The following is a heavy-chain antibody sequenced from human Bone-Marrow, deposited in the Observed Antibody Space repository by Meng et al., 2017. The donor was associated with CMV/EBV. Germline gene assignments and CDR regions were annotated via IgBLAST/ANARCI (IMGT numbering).Heavy chain of an antibody. J-gene: IGHJ2*01. CDR3: ARELANWGSRYFDL. CDR1: GFTFSSNG. CDR2: ISSNGGST. Sequence: GESLKISCAASGFTFSSNGMHWVRQPPGKGLEYVSAISSNGGSTYYADSVKGRFTISRDNSKNTLYLQMDSLRAEDMAVYYCARELANWGSRYFDLWGRSTLVTVSS. D-gene: IGHD7-27*01. V-gene: IGHV3-64*02.